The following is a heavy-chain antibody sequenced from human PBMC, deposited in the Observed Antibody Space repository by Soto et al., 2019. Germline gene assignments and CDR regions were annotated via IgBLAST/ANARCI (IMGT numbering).Heavy chain of an antibody. CDR2: IIPIFGTA. CDR3: ASYLPEYILVVPAAGPYYYYGMDV. V-gene: IGHV1-69*13. Sequence: GASVKVSCKASGGTFSSYAISWVRQAPGQGLEWMGGIIPIFGTANYAQKFQGRVTITADESTSTAYMELSSLRSEDTAVYYCASYLPEYILVVPAAGPYYYYGMDVWGQGTTVTVSS. J-gene: IGHJ6*02. D-gene: IGHD2-2*01. CDR1: GGTFSSYA.